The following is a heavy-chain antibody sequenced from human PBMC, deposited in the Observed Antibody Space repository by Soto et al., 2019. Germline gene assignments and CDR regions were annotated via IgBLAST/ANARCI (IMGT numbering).Heavy chain of an antibody. D-gene: IGHD3-10*01. J-gene: IGHJ4*02. CDR1: GYSFTSYW. Sequence: PGESLKISCKGSGYSFTSYWIGWVRQMPGKGLEWMGIIYPGDSDTRYSPSFQGQVTISADKSISTAYLQWSSLKASDTAMYYCARYNLEIEGVINSHSYFDYWSQGTLVTVSS. V-gene: IGHV5-51*01. CDR3: ARYNLEIEGVINSHSYFDY. CDR2: IYPGDSDT.